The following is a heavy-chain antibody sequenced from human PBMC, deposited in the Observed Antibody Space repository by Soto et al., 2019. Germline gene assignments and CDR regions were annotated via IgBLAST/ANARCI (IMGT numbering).Heavy chain of an antibody. V-gene: IGHV3-33*01. D-gene: IGHD3-22*01. CDR3: ARDSLIFYYDSSGYSLD. J-gene: IGHJ1*01. CDR2: IWYDGSNK. Sequence: PGGSLRLSCAASGFTFSSYGMHWVRQAPGKGLEWVAVIWYDGSNKYYADSVKGRFTISRDNSKNTLYLQMNSLRAEDTAVYYCARDSLIFYYDSSGYSLDRGQGTLVTVSS. CDR1: GFTFSSYG.